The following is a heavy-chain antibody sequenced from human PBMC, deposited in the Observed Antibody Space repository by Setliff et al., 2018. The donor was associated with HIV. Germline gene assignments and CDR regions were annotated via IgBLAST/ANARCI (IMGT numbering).Heavy chain of an antibody. CDR3: ARGRWIQLWLRSEPTDYFDY. CDR2: INTNTGNP. Sequence: ASVKVSCKASGYTFTSYAMNWVRQAPGQGLEWMGWINTNTGNPTYAQGFTGRFVFSLDTSVSTAYLQISSLKAEDTAVYYCARGRWIQLWLRSEPTDYFDYWGQGTLVTVSS. V-gene: IGHV7-4-1*02. D-gene: IGHD5-18*01. J-gene: IGHJ4*02. CDR1: GYTFTSYA.